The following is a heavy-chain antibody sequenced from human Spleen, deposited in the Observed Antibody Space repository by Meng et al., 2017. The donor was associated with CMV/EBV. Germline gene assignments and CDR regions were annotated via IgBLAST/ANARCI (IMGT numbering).Heavy chain of an antibody. J-gene: IGHJ4*02. CDR3: VRFGGYSGYEVEF. Sequence: LSLTCAASGFTFSDFYMGWVRRAPGKGLEWISHITSTGIKIFYADSVRGRFTISRDNGDSSLFLQMSSLRAEDTAVYYCVRFGGYSGYEVEFWGQGTLVTVSS. V-gene: IGHV3-11*01. CDR1: GFTFSDFY. D-gene: IGHD5-12*01. CDR2: ITSTGIKI.